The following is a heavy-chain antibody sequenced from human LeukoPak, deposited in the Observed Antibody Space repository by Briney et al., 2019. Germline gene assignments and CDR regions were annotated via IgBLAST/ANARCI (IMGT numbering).Heavy chain of an antibody. CDR1: GFAFSSYG. CDR3: ANQRGYSAYDSYPFDY. J-gene: IGHJ4*02. V-gene: IGHV3-23*01. Sequence: GGSLRLSCAASGFAFSSYGMSWVRQAPGKGLEGVSGISNSGGNTYYADSVKGRFTISRDNSKNTLYLQMNSLRAEDTGVYYCANQRGYSAYDSYPFDYWGQGTLVTVSS. D-gene: IGHD5-12*01. CDR2: ISNSGGNT.